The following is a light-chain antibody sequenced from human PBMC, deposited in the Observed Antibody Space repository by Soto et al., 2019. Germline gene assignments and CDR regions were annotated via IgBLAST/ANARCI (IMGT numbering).Light chain of an antibody. CDR2: QNR. V-gene: IGLV3-1*01. CDR3: QAWDSTTAV. CDR1: KLGNKY. Sequence: SYELTQPPSVSVSPGQTASITCSGDKLGNKYASWYQQRPGQSPVVVIYQNRKRPSGIPERFSGSNSGNTATLTISGTQAMDEADYYCQAWDSTTAVFGGGTTLTVL. J-gene: IGLJ3*02.